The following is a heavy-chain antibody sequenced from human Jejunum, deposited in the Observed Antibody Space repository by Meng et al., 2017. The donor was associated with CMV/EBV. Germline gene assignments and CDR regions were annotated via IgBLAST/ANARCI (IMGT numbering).Heavy chain of an antibody. CDR1: GFTFNSYA. CDR3: ARSTTGTSWYSDY. CDR2: IRYDGSHE. V-gene: IGHV3-30*02. D-gene: IGHD2-2*02. J-gene: IGHJ4*02. Sequence: QGQLVESGGGVVQPGGSLRLSCPASGFTFNSYAMHWVRRAPGKGLEWLAFIRYDGSHEMYTDSLKGRVTISRDNSKDTLYLQMKSLRPEDTAVYYCARSTTGTSWYSDYWGQGTLVTVSS.